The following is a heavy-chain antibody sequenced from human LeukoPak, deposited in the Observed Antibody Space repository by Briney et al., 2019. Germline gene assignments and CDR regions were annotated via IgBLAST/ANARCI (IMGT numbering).Heavy chain of an antibody. V-gene: IGHV4-39*01. J-gene: IGHJ4*02. Sequence: SSETLSLTCIVSGGSIRSGSDYSGWIRQPPGKGLEWIASMYYSGTTFYSPSLKSRVTISVDTSKNQLSLKLGSVTAADTAVYYGARHPPSDGSASDYWGQGTLVTVSS. CDR1: GGSIRSGSDY. CDR2: MYYSGTT. CDR3: ARHPPSDGSASDY. D-gene: IGHD2-21*02.